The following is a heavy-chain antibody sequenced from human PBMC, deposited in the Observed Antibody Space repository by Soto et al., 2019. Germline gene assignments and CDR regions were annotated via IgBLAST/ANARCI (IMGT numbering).Heavy chain of an antibody. Sequence: ASVKVSCKXSGYTFTSYGISWVRQAPGQGLEWMGWISAYNGNTNYAQKLQGRVTMTTDTSTSTAYMELRSLRSDDTAVYYCARPRFLEWSYGMDVWGQGTTVTVSS. D-gene: IGHD3-3*01. CDR1: GYTFTSYG. CDR2: ISAYNGNT. V-gene: IGHV1-18*01. CDR3: ARPRFLEWSYGMDV. J-gene: IGHJ6*02.